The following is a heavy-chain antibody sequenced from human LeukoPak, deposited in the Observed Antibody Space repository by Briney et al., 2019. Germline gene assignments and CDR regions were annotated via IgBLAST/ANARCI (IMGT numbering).Heavy chain of an antibody. CDR2: IWYDGSNK. Sequence: GGSLRLSCVGSGFTFRNYGMHWVRQAPGKGLEWVALIWYDGSNKFYADSVKGRFTISRDNSKNTLYLQMDSLRTEDTAVYYCARDPAARGYFDYWGQGTLVTVSS. V-gene: IGHV3-33*01. D-gene: IGHD6-6*01. J-gene: IGHJ4*02. CDR1: GFTFRNYG. CDR3: ARDPAARGYFDY.